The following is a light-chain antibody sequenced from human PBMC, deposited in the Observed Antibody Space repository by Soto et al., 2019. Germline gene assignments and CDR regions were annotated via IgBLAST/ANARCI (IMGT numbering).Light chain of an antibody. CDR2: AAC. CDR1: QGFTSY. Sequence: AIRMTQSPSSLSASTGDRVTVTCRASQGFTSYLAWYPQKPGKAPRLLIYAACTLQSGVPPRFSGSASGADFTLTISSLQPEDFATYYCQQSYSAPWTFGQGTKVDIK. CDR3: QQSYSAPWT. J-gene: IGKJ1*01. V-gene: IGKV1-8*01.